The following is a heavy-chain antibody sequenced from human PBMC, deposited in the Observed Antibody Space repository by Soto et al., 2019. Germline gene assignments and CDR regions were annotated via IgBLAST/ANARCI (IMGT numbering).Heavy chain of an antibody. CDR1: GFTFRRYD. J-gene: IGHJ5*02. CDR2: IGTAGDT. V-gene: IGHV3-13*01. CDR3: AHDLSPYYVVKPFYP. Sequence: PWGSLRLSCAASGFTFRRYDMHWVRQATGKGLEWVSAIGTAGDTYYPGSVKGRFTISRDNSKNTLYLQMNSLRAEDTAVYYCAHDLSPYYVVKPFYPRCLGTRVTVSS. D-gene: IGHD3-16*01.